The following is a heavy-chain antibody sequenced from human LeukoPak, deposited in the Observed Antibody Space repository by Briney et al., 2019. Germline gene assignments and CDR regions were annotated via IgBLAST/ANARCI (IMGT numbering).Heavy chain of an antibody. V-gene: IGHV1-3*01. Sequence: GASVKVSCKASGYTFTSYAMHWVRQAPGQRLEWMGWINAGNGNTKYSQKFQGRVTITADESTSTAYMELSSLRSEDTAVYYCARGFRGVIDYFDYWGQGTLVTVSS. CDR2: INAGNGNT. J-gene: IGHJ4*02. CDR3: ARGFRGVIDYFDY. D-gene: IGHD3-16*02. CDR1: GYTFTSYA.